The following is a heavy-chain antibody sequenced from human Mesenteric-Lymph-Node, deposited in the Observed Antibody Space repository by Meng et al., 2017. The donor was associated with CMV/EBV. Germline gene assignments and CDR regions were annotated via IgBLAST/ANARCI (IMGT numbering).Heavy chain of an antibody. J-gene: IGHJ4*02. V-gene: IGHV4-59*01. Sequence: SETLSLTCTVSGGSISSYYWSWIRQPPGKGLEWIGYIYYSGSTNYNPSLKSRVTISVDTSKNQFSLKLSSVTAADTAVYYCARGSGSSRPNFDYWGQGTLVTVSS. CDR2: IYYSGST. CDR3: ARGSGSSRPNFDY. D-gene: IGHD3-10*01. CDR1: GGSISSYY.